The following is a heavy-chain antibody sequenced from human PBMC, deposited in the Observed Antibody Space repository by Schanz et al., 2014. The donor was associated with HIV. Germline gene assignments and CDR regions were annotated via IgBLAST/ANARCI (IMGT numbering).Heavy chain of an antibody. V-gene: IGHV1-69*06. Sequence: QVQLVQSGAEVKKPGSSVRVSCKASGETFSNYVISWVRQAPGQGLEWMAGIIPIIGTADYAQKFQGRVTITADKSTSTLYLELSSLRSEDTAVYYCTSGSFEFGDLLDDYYYDAMDVWGQGTTVTVSS. CDR3: TSGSFEFGDLLDDYYYDAMDV. CDR1: GETFSNYV. D-gene: IGHD3-10*01. J-gene: IGHJ6*02. CDR2: IIPIIGTA.